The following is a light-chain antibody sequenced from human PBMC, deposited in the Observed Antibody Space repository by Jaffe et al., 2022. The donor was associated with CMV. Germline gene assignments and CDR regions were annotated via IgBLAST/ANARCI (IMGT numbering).Light chain of an antibody. CDR3: QQFNDWPRT. Sequence: EIVMTQSPATLSVSPGEGVTLSCRASQSVNSNLAWYQKKPGQAPRLLIHRASIRATGVPARFSGSGSGTEFTLTISSLQSEDVAVYYCQQFNDWPRTFGQGTRVEIK. J-gene: IGKJ1*01. CDR1: QSVNSN. CDR2: RAS. V-gene: IGKV3-15*01.